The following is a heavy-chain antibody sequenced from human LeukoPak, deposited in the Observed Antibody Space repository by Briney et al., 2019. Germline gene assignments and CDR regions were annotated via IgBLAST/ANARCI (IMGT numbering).Heavy chain of an antibody. Sequence: QTGGSLRLSCAASGFTFSTYWMRWVRQAPGKGLEWVANINQDGTVKLYVDSVKGRLTISRDNAKNSLYLQMNSLRAEDTAVYYCARDRNIVVVPAAPDYWGQGTLVTASS. D-gene: IGHD2-2*01. CDR1: GFTFSTYW. V-gene: IGHV3-7*01. CDR2: INQDGTVK. CDR3: ARDRNIVVVPAAPDY. J-gene: IGHJ4*02.